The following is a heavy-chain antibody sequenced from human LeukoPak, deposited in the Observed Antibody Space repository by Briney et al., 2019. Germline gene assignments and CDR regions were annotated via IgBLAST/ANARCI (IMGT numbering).Heavy chain of an antibody. CDR2: ISGYNGNT. CDR3: AREGRGVGAFDI. D-gene: IGHD3-3*01. Sequence: ASVKVSCKSSGFTFTNYGFSWVRQAPGQGLQWMGWISGYNGNTHYAQKFQDRVTMTTDTSTSTAYMEVRSLRSDDTAVYYCAREGRGVGAFDIWGQGTMVTVSS. CDR1: GFTFTNYG. V-gene: IGHV1-18*01. J-gene: IGHJ3*02.